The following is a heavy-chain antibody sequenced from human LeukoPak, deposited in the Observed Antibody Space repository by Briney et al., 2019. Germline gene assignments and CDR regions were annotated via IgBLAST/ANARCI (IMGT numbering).Heavy chain of an antibody. V-gene: IGHV3-53*01. CDR3: ARDYYNSTMYYYYYYMDV. CDR2: IYSGGST. J-gene: IGHJ6*03. CDR1: GFTVNSNY. D-gene: IGHD3-22*01. Sequence: GGSLRLSCAASGFTVNSNYMSWVRQAPGKGLEWVSVIYSGGSTYYADSVKGRFTIFRDNSKNTLYLQMNSLRAEDTAVYYCARDYYNSTMYYYYYYMDVWGRGTTVTVSS.